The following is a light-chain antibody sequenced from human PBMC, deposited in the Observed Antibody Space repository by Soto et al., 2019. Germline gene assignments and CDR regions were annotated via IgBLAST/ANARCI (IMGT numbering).Light chain of an antibody. Sequence: EIVLTQSPGTLSLSPGERATLSCRASQSFSSSYLAWYQQKPGQAPRLLIYGASSRAPGIPDRFSGSGSGTDFTLAISRLEPEDFAVYYCQQYGSSPFTFGPGNKVVIK. CDR1: QSFSSSY. CDR3: QQYGSSPFT. CDR2: GAS. J-gene: IGKJ3*01. V-gene: IGKV3-20*01.